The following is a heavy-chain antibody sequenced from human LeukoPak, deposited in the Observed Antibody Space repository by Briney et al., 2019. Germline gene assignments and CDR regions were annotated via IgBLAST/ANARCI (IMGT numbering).Heavy chain of an antibody. Sequence: SETLSLTCAVYGGSFSGYYWSWIRQPPGKGLEWIGEINHSGSTNYNPSLKSRVTISVDTSKNQFSLKLSSVTAADTAVYYCARGPIIDIVVIPAAADYYHMDVWGKGTTVTVSS. CDR3: ARGPIIDIVVIPAAADYYHMDV. J-gene: IGHJ6*03. V-gene: IGHV4-34*01. CDR1: GGSFSGYY. D-gene: IGHD2-2*01. CDR2: INHSGST.